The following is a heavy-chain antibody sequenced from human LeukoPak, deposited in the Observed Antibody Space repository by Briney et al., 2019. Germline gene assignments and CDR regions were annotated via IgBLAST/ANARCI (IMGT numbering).Heavy chain of an antibody. D-gene: IGHD2-21*01. CDR3: ARDTRGLRQRLLDY. Sequence: GGSLRLSCAASGFTFSDYYMSWIRQAPGKGLEWVSYISSSGSTIYYADSVKGRFTISRDNAKNSLYLRTNSLRAEDTAVYYCARDTRGLRQRLLDYWGQGTLVTVSS. J-gene: IGHJ4*02. CDR2: ISSSGSTI. CDR1: GFTFSDYY. V-gene: IGHV3-11*01.